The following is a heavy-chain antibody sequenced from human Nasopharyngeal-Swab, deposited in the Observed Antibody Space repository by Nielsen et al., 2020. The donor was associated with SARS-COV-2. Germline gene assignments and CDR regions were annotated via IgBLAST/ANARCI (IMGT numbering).Heavy chain of an antibody. D-gene: IGHD6-19*01. CDR2: IYSGGST. Sequence: GESLKISCVASGFTVSSNYMSWVRQAPGKGLEWVSVIYSGGSTYYADSVKGRFTISRDNSKNTLYLQMNSLRAEDTAVYYCARDPIGAVAGPGGYWGQGTLVTVSS. J-gene: IGHJ4*02. V-gene: IGHV3-53*01. CDR1: GFTVSSNY. CDR3: ARDPIGAVAGPGGY.